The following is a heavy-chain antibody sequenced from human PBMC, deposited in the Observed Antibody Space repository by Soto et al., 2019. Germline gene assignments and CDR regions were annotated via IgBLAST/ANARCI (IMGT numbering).Heavy chain of an antibody. J-gene: IGHJ6*02. D-gene: IGHD2-15*01. CDR1: VYSFSRYW. V-gene: IGHV1-18*01. CDR3: AREGVCSSGSCALYSHDYFGMDV. Sequence: ALMKVACKGSVYSFSRYWISWVRQAPVQGLEWMGGISAYNGNTDYAQKFQVRVTMTTDTSTSTVYMELRSPTTDDTAVYYCAREGVCSSGSCALYSHDYFGMDVWGQGTTVTVSS. CDR2: ISAYNGNT.